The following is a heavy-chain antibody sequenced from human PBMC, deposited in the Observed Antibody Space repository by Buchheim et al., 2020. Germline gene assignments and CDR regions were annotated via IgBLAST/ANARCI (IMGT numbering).Heavy chain of an antibody. Sequence: QVQLVQSGAEVKNPGASVKVSCKASGYTFTTHGFTWVRQAPGQGLEWMGWISASSGYTNYAQKFQDRVTVTTDTSTTTAYMELRSLRSDDTAVYYCARNTTGSVFDIWGQGT. D-gene: IGHD1-1*01. CDR1: GYTFTTHG. J-gene: IGHJ3*02. CDR2: ISASSGYT. V-gene: IGHV1-18*01. CDR3: ARNTTGSVFDI.